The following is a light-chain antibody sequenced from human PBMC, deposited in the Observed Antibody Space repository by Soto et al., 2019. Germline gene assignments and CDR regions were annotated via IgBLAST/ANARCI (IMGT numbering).Light chain of an antibody. J-gene: IGLJ3*02. CDR2: EDN. V-gene: IGLV6-57*03. CDR3: QSYDSSNHEV. CDR1: SGSIASNY. Sequence: NFMLTQPHSVSESPGKTVTISCTRSSGSIASNYVQWYQQRPGSAPTTVIYEDNQRPSGVPDRFSGSIDSSSNSASLTISGLKTEDVADYYCQSYDSSNHEVFGGGTKLTVL.